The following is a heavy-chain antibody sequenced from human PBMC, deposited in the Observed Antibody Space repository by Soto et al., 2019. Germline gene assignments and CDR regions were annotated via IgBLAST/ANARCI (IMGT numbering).Heavy chain of an antibody. V-gene: IGHV2-5*02. CDR1: RVSGSTIGGG. CDR3: VQSRCGGDCLQSYSCHTYYRLDV. D-gene: IGHD2-21*02. CDR2: IYWDDDK. Sequence: SVSSLVNPRQTRTLSCHLSRVSGSTIGGGVGWISQSPAEALEWFALIYWDDDKRYSPSLKSRLTITKDTSKNQVVLTITNMDPVDTATYYCVQSRCGGDCLQSYSCHTYYRLDVCRQGTTVPVSS. J-gene: IGHJ6*02.